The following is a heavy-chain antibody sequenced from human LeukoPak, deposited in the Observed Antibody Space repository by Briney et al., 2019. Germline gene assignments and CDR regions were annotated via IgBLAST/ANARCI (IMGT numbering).Heavy chain of an antibody. V-gene: IGHV3-30-3*01. CDR2: ISSDGSKK. CDR3: AKDYHWLVDY. D-gene: IGHD1-1*01. CDR1: GFTFSSYS. J-gene: IGHJ4*02. Sequence: GGSLRLSCAASGFTFSSYSVHWVCQAPGKGLEWVAIISSDGSKKYYADSVKGRFTISRDNSKNTLYLQMDSLRGEDTAVYYCAKDYHWLVDYWGQGTLVTVSS.